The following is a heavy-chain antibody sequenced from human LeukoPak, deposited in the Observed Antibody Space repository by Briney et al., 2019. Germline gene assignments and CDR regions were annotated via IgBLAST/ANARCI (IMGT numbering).Heavy chain of an antibody. J-gene: IGHJ4*02. V-gene: IGHV3-23*01. CDR1: GFTFYMYA. CDR3: AKDRNSGSPYYFDY. Sequence: PGGSLTLSCQASGFTFYMYAMSWVRQAPGKGLEWVASMCGTAGCTFYPDSVKGRFTISRDNSKNTLYLQMNSLRAEDTAVYYCAKDRNSGSPYYFDYWGQGTLVTVSS. CDR2: MCGTAGCT. D-gene: IGHD1-26*01.